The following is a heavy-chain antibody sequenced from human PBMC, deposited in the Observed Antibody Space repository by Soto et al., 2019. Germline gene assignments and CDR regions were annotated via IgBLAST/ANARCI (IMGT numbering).Heavy chain of an antibody. J-gene: IGHJ6*02. CDR1: GGTFSSYA. Sequence: ASVKVSCKASGGTFSSYAISWVRQAPGQGLEWMGGIIPIFGTANYAQKFQGRVTITADESTSTAYMELSSLRSEDTAVYYCARDRAVAGTKKPPVVGYYYYGMDVWGQGTTVTVSS. V-gene: IGHV1-69*13. D-gene: IGHD6-19*01. CDR2: IIPIFGTA. CDR3: ARDRAVAGTKKPPVVGYYYYGMDV.